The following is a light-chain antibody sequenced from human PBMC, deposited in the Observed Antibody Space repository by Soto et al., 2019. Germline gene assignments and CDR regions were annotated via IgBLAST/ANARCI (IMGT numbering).Light chain of an antibody. CDR1: QSVGDNY. Sequence: EIVLTQSPGTLSLSPGERATLSCRASQSVGDNYLAWYQQKPGQAPRLLIYGASSRATGIPDRFTGSGSGTDFTLTISRLEPEDFAVYWCQQYDSSPRTFGQGTKVEIK. V-gene: IGKV3-20*01. CDR3: QQYDSSPRT. J-gene: IGKJ1*01. CDR2: GAS.